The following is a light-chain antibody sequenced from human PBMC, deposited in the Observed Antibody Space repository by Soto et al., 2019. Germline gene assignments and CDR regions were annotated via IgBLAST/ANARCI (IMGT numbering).Light chain of an antibody. CDR1: DLGSKF. Sequence: SYELTQPPSVSVSPGQTASITCSGDDLGSKFACWYQQKPGQSPVLVIYQDNKRPSGIPERFSGSNSGNTATLTISGTQPMDEADYYCQAWDIRVFGGGTKRTVL. CDR2: QDN. CDR3: QAWDIRV. J-gene: IGLJ3*02. V-gene: IGLV3-1*01.